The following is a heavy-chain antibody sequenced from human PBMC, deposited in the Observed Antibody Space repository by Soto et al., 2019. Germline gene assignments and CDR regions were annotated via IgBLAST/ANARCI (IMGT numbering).Heavy chain of an antibody. J-gene: IGHJ6*02. D-gene: IGHD1-20*01. CDR2: IYYSGST. CDR1: GGSISSYY. Sequence: PSETLSLTCTVSGGSISSYYWSWIRQPPGKGLEWIGYIYYSGSTNYNPSLKSRVTISVDTSKNQFSLKLTSVTAADTAVYFCARGTTMSSPVYYYHGMDVWGPGTTVTVSS. V-gene: IGHV4-59*01. CDR3: ARGTTMSSPVYYYHGMDV.